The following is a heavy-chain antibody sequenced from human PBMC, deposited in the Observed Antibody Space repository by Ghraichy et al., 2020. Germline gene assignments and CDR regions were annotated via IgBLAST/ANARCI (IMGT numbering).Heavy chain of an antibody. CDR1: GFTFSGSV. Sequence: GGSLRLSCAASGFTFSGSVMHWVRQASGKGLEWVGRIRSKANSYATAYAASVKGRFTISRDDSKNTAYLQMNSLKTEDTAVYYCTRHPTEWPAAAGGYWGQGTLVTVSS. J-gene: IGHJ4*02. CDR3: TRHPTEWPAAAGGY. CDR2: IRSKANSYAT. V-gene: IGHV3-73*01. D-gene: IGHD2-2*01.